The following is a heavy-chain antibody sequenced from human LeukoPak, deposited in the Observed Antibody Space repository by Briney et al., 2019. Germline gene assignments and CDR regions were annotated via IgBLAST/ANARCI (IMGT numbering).Heavy chain of an antibody. CDR1: GDSISGYY. D-gene: IGHD4-11*01. V-gene: IGHV4-59*01. CDR2: IYYSGSI. CDR3: ARLRGNYFPDY. Sequence: SETLSLACTVSGDSISGYYWTWIRQPPGEGLEWIGYIYYSGSINYKPSLKSRLTISVDTSKNQFSLKLSSVTAADTAVYYCARLRGNYFPDYWGQGTLVTVSS. J-gene: IGHJ4*02.